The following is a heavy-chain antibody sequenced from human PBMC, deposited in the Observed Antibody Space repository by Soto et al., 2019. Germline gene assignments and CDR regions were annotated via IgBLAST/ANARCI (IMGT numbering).Heavy chain of an antibody. V-gene: IGHV3-30*18. CDR2: KSYDGSNK. Sequence: QVQLVESGRGVVQPGRSLRLSCAASGFTFSSYGMHWVRQAPGKVLEWVALKSYDGSNKYYADSVKGRFTISRDNSKKTMYLQMNSLRAEYTDVYYCAKDEVLVAVVASDYYGMDVWGQGTTVTVSS. D-gene: IGHD2-15*01. J-gene: IGHJ6*02. CDR1: GFTFSSYG. CDR3: AKDEVLVAVVASDYYGMDV.